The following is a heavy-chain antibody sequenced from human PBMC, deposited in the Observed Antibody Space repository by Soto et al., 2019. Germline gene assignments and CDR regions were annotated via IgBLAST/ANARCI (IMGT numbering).Heavy chain of an antibody. D-gene: IGHD3-10*01. J-gene: IGHJ6*03. V-gene: IGHV1-69*02. CDR2: IIPILGIA. CDR3: ARGEMVRGVTAQYYYYYYMDV. Sequence: QVQLVQSGAEVKKPGSSVKVSCKASGGTFSSYTISWVRQAPGQGLEWMGRIIPILGIANYAQKFQGRVTITADKSTSTAYMELSSLRSVDTAVYYCARGEMVRGVTAQYYYYYYMDVWGKGTTVTVSS. CDR1: GGTFSSYT.